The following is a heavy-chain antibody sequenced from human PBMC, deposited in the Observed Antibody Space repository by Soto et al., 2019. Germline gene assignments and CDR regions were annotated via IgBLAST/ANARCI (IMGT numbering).Heavy chain of an antibody. CDR1: GGSIRSTRYY. D-gene: IGHD1-1*01. CDR3: AREDRDDNRGPGN. J-gene: IGHJ1*01. V-gene: IGHV4-39*02. CDR2: IYYTGAT. Sequence: SETLSLTCSVFGGSIRSTRYYWGWVRQPPGKGLEWLGSIYYTGATQYNPSLEGRVTMSVDTSMNQFSLKLRFVTAADSAIYYCAREDRDDNRGPGNWGQGTLVTVLL.